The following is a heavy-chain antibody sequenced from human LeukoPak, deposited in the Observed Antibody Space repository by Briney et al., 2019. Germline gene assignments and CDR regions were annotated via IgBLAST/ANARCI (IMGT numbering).Heavy chain of an antibody. V-gene: IGHV3-23*01. CDR1: GFTFSSYA. CDR3: AKDLWFGELLFFGLTFDY. J-gene: IGHJ4*02. Sequence: GGSLRLSCAASGFTFSSYAMSWVRQAPGKGLEWVSAISGSGGSTYYADSVKGWFTISRDNSKNTLYLQMNSLRAEDTAVYYCAKDLWFGELLFFGLTFDYWGQGTLVTVSS. CDR2: ISGSGGST. D-gene: IGHD3-10*01.